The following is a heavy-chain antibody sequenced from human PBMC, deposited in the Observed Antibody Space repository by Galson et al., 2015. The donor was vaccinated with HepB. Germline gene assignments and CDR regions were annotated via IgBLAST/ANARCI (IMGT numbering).Heavy chain of an antibody. Sequence: CAISGDSVSSTSAVWNWVRQSPSRGLEWLGRTWYRSKWYYEFAVSVESRITINPDTSKNQFALQLSSVTPEDTAVYHCARTQVGAAYFDYWGQGTQVTVSS. CDR3: ARTQVGAAYFDY. CDR1: GDSVSSTSAV. D-gene: IGHD1-26*01. J-gene: IGHJ4*02. V-gene: IGHV6-1*01. CDR2: TWYRSKWYY.